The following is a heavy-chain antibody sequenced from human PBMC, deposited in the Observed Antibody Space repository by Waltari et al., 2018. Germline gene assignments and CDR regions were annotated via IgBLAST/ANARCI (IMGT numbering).Heavy chain of an antibody. V-gene: IGHV1-69*10. CDR1: RGTFSSYA. CDR3: AGAGGVGENWLDY. Sequence: QVQLVQSGAAVKKPGSSVKVSCKASRGTFSSYAISWVRQAPGQGLEWMGGSIPMFGKANYGQEFQGRVTITADKSTSTAYMELSSLRSEDTGVYYCAGAGGVGENWLDYWGQGTLVTVSS. D-gene: IGHD3-10*01. CDR2: SIPMFGKA. J-gene: IGHJ4*02.